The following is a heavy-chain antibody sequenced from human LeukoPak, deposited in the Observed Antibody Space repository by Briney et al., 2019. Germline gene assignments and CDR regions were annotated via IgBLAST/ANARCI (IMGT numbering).Heavy chain of an antibody. J-gene: IGHJ4*02. V-gene: IGHV3-66*02. CDR3: ARETHYDSSDYYYFDY. CDR2: IYSGGST. CDR1: GFTVSSNY. D-gene: IGHD3-22*01. Sequence: GGSLRLSCAASGFTVSSNYMSWVRQAPGKGLEWVSVIYSGGSTYYADSVKGRFTISRDNSKNTLYLQMNSLRAEDTAVYYCARETHYDSSDYYYFDYWGQGTLVTVSS.